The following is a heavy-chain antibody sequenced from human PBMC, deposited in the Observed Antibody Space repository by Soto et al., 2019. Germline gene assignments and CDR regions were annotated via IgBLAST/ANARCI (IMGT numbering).Heavy chain of an antibody. D-gene: IGHD1-26*01. CDR3: ARAKVGATTTNYFDY. Sequence: QVQLVQSGAEVKKPGSSVKVSCKASGGTFSSYAISWVRQAPGQGLEWMGGIIPIFGTANYAQKFQGRVTITADESKSTAYMELGSLRSEDTAVYYCARAKVGATTTNYFDYWGQGTLVTVSS. CDR1: GGTFSSYA. CDR2: IIPIFGTA. V-gene: IGHV1-69*12. J-gene: IGHJ4*02.